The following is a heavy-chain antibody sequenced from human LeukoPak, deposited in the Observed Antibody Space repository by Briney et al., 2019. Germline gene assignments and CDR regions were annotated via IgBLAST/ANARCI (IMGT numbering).Heavy chain of an antibody. CDR1: GFTFSSYG. Sequence: GGSLRLSCAASGFTFSSYGMHWVRQAPGKGLEWVALIWYDGSNKYYADSVKGRCTISRDNSKNTLYLQINSLRAEDTAVYYCARRADDAFDIWGQGTMVTVSS. V-gene: IGHV3-33*01. J-gene: IGHJ3*02. CDR2: IWYDGSNK. CDR3: ARRADDAFDI.